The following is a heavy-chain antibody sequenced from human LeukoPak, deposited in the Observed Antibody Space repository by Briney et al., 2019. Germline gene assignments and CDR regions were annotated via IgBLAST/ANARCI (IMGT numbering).Heavy chain of an antibody. CDR1: GYTFTSYD. V-gene: IGHV1-8*01. Sequence: ASVKVSCRASGYTFTSYDINWVRQATGQGLEWMGWMNPNSGNTGYAQKFQGRVTMTRNTSISTAYMELSSLRSEDTAVYYCARGRRAYSSSFHDAFDIWGQGTMVTVSS. J-gene: IGHJ3*02. CDR2: MNPNSGNT. D-gene: IGHD6-6*01. CDR3: ARGRRAYSSSFHDAFDI.